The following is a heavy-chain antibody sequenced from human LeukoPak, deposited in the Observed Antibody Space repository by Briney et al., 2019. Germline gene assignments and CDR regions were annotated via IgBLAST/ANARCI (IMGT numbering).Heavy chain of an antibody. V-gene: IGHV4-31*03. Sequence: PSETLSLTCTVSGGSISSGDYYWSWIRQHPGKGLEWIGYIYYSGSTYYNPSLKSRVTISVDTSKNQFSLKLSSVTAADTAVYYCARDVDCSSTSCYGQYYYGMDVWGQGTTVTVSS. CDR3: ARDVDCSSTSCYGQYYYGMDV. CDR2: IYYSGST. CDR1: GGSISSGDYY. D-gene: IGHD2-2*01. J-gene: IGHJ6*02.